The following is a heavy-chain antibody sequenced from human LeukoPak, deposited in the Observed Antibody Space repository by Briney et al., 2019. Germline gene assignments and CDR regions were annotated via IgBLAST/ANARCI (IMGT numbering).Heavy chain of an antibody. Sequence: GESLRLSCAASGCTFSTYSMNWLRLAPGKGLEWVSSISPDSNYKYYVDSVKGRFTISRDNAKSSLYLQMNSLRAEDTAVYYCVRGGYRGFDYEYWGQGTLVTVSS. D-gene: IGHD5-12*01. CDR2: ISPDSNYK. CDR1: GCTFSTYS. J-gene: IGHJ4*02. CDR3: VRGGYRGFDYEY. V-gene: IGHV3-21*01.